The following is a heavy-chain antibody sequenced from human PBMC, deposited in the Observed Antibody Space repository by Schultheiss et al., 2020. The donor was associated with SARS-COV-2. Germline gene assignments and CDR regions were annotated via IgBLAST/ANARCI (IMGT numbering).Heavy chain of an antibody. D-gene: IGHD2-15*01. Sequence: SETLSLTCAVFGVSCSDFFSKWIRQPPAKGLEWIGYIYYSGSTNYNPSLKSRVTISVDTSKNQFSLKLSSVTAADTAVYYCARGLVVVAAIEAFDIWGQGTMVTVSS. CDR3: ARGLVVVAAIEAFDI. CDR1: GVSCSDFF. V-gene: IGHV4-34*01. J-gene: IGHJ3*02. CDR2: IYYSGST.